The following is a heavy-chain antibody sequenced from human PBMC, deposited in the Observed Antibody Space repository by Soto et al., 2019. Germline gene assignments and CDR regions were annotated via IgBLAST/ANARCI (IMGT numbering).Heavy chain of an antibody. J-gene: IGHJ4*02. V-gene: IGHV3-23*01. D-gene: IGHD6-13*01. Sequence: EVQLLESGGGLVQPGGSLRLSCAASGFTFSTSAMSWVRQAPGKGLEWVSTISSSGSSTYHADSVKGRFTISRDNSKNTLYLQMNSLRAEDTAVYYCGRGAYSSSWRNYFDNWGQGTLVTVSS. CDR3: GRGAYSSSWRNYFDN. CDR1: GFTFSTSA. CDR2: ISSSGSST.